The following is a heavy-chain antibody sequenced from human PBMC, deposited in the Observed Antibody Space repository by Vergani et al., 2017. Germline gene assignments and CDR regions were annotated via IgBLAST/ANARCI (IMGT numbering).Heavy chain of an antibody. J-gene: IGHJ4*02. V-gene: IGHV1-46*03. Sequence: QVQLVQSGAEVKKPGASVKVSCEASGYTFTTHAIHWVRQAPGQGLEWMGRIIPTSDITTYAQNVQGRVTMTRDTSTSTVYMELSSLRSEDTAVYFCIRGGQVNTGLAPWGYWGQGTLVTVSP. D-gene: IGHD3-16*01. CDR1: GYTFTTHA. CDR3: IRGGQVNTGLAPWGY. CDR2: IIPTSDIT.